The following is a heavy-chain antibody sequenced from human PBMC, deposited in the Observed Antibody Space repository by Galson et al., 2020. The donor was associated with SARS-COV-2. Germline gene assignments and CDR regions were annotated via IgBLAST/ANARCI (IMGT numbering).Heavy chain of an antibody. CDR2: IYYSGST. CDR1: GGSISSVAYY. CDR3: ARDRRRWLQLGSQGAFDI. Sequence: SQTLSLTCTVSGGSISSVAYYWSWIRQHPEKGLEWIGYIYYSGSTNYNPSLKSRVTISVDTSKNQFSLKLSSVTAEDTAVYYCARDRRRWLQLGSQGAFDIWGQGTMVTVSS. D-gene: IGHD5-12*01. V-gene: IGHV4-61*08. J-gene: IGHJ3*02.